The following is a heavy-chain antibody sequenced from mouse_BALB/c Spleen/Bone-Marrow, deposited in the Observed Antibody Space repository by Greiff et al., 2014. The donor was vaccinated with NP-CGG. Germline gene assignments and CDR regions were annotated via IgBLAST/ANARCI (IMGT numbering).Heavy chain of an antibody. D-gene: IGHD4-1*01. CDR2: IYPGSDST. J-gene: IGHJ2*01. Sequence: QVHVKQSGAELVKPGTSVKMSCKASGYTFTSYWMHWVKQRRGQGLWWIGYIYPGSDSTNYNEKFKSKATLTVDTSSSTAYMQLSSLTSEDPAVYYCAREKDWVFDYWGQGTTLTVSS. CDR1: GYTFTSYW. V-gene: IGHV1-55*01. CDR3: AREKDWVFDY.